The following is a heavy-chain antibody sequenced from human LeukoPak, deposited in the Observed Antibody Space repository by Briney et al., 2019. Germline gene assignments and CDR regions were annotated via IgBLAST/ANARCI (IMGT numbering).Heavy chain of an antibody. J-gene: IGHJ4*02. Sequence: SETLSLTCSVSGVSSYYWGWIRQPPGKGLEWIGSVYTSEYTYYSSALKGRVNISVDTPNKQFSLKLNSVTAADTAVYYCARHRPILADFDYWGQGILVIVSS. CDR3: ARHRPILADFDY. V-gene: IGHV4-39*01. CDR1: GVSSYY. CDR2: VYTSEYT.